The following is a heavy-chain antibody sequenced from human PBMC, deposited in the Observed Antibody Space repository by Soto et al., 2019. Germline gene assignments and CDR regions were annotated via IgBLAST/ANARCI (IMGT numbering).Heavy chain of an antibody. V-gene: IGHV4-34*01. CDR3: ARGYYYGSGSYSVPGYYYGMDV. CDR1: GGSFSGYY. J-gene: IGHJ6*02. D-gene: IGHD3-10*01. Sequence: PSETLSLTCAVYGGSFSGYYWSWIRQPPGKGLEWIGEINHSGSTNYNPSLKSRVTISVDTSKNQFSLKLSSVTAADTAVYYCARGYYYGSGSYSVPGYYYGMDVWGQGTTVTVSS. CDR2: INHSGST.